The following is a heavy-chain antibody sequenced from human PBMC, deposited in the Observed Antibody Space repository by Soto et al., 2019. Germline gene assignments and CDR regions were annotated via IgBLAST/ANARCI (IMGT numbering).Heavy chain of an antibody. V-gene: IGHV4-39*01. Sequence: LSLTCSVSGRSISEINSYWGWIRQTPGEGLEWIGTIHHTGSTYYNPSLKSRVIISLDTSKNQFSLKLSSVTAADTALYYCARPEGGYGSGYSWFDPWGQGTRVTVSS. CDR1: GRSISEINSY. D-gene: IGHD5-12*01. CDR3: ARPEGGYGSGYSWFDP. CDR2: IHHTGST. J-gene: IGHJ5*02.